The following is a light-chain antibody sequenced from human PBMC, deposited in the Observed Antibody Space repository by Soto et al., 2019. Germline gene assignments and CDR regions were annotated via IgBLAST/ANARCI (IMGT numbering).Light chain of an antibody. CDR2: AAS. J-gene: IGKJ5*01. Sequence: RLSHTPFIRSGSVRDRVIRTRRASQGISSYLAWYQQKPGKAPKLLIYAASTLQSGVPSRFSGSGSGTEFTLTISSLQPEDFAAYYCQQLNSYPITFGQGTLLEVK. V-gene: IGKV1-9*01. CDR3: QQLNSYPIT. CDR1: QGISSY.